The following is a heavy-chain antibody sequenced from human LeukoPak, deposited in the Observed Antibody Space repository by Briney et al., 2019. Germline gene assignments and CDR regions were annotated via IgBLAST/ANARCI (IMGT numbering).Heavy chain of an antibody. J-gene: IGHJ5*02. CDR1: GGTFSSYA. V-gene: IGHV1-69*13. D-gene: IGHD6-13*01. Sequence: ASVKVSCRASGGTFSSYAISWVRQAPGQGLEWMGGIIPIFGTANYAQKFQGRVTITADESTSTAYMELSSLRSEDTAVYYCASGWGSSWYLNWFDPWGQGTLVTVSS. CDR2: IIPIFGTA. CDR3: ASGWGSSWYLNWFDP.